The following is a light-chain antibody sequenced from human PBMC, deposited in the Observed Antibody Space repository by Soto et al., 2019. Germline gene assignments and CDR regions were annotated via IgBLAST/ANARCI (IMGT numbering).Light chain of an antibody. CDR3: CSYAGSSTPFV. Sequence: LTQPASVSGSPGQSITISCTGTSSDVGSYNLVSWYQQHPGKAPKLMIYEGSKRPSGVSNRFSGSKSGNTASLTISGLQAEDEADYYCCSYAGSSTPFVFGTGTKVTVL. V-gene: IGLV2-23*01. CDR2: EGS. CDR1: SSDVGSYNL. J-gene: IGLJ1*01.